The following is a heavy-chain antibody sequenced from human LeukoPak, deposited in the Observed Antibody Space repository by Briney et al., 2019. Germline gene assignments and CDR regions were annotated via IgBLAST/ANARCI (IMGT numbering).Heavy chain of an antibody. J-gene: IGHJ4*01. CDR2: INHRGVT. CDR1: GGSFSTYY. Sequence: PSETLSLTCAAYGGSFSTYYLTWIRQTPGQGLEWIGEINHRGVTNYKSSLGSRVTISIDTSKNQFSLMLRSVTAADTAVYYCARGGGRGYSPFWSWGQGNLVTVSS. V-gene: IGHV4-34*01. CDR3: ARGGGRGYSPFWS. D-gene: IGHD5-12*01.